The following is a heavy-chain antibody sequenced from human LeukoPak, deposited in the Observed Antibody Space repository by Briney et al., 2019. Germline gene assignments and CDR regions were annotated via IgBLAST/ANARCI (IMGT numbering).Heavy chain of an antibody. J-gene: IGHJ4*02. Sequence: SETLSLTCTVSGYSISSGYYWGWIRQPPGKGLEWIGSIYHSGSTYYNPSLKSRVTISVDTSKNQFSLKLSSVTAADTAVYYCARGPHHSGGYHHFDYWGQGTLVTVSS. CDR3: ARGPHHSGGYHHFDY. CDR1: GYSISSGYY. V-gene: IGHV4-38-2*02. CDR2: IYHSGST. D-gene: IGHD1-26*01.